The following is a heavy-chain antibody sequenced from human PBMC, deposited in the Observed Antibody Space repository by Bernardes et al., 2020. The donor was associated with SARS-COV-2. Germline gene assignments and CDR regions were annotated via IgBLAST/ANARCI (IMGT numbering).Heavy chain of an antibody. J-gene: IGHJ6*02. CDR3: ARDGSSAAAGGYYYYGMDV. V-gene: IGHV3-7*01. D-gene: IGHD6-13*01. CDR1: GFTFSSYC. CDR2: IKQDGSEK. Sequence: GGSLRLSCAASGFTFSSYCMSWVRQAPGKGLEWVANIKQDGSEKYYVDSVKGRFTISRDNAKNSLYLQMNSLRAEDTAVYYCARDGSSAAAGGYYYYGMDVWGQGTTVTVSS.